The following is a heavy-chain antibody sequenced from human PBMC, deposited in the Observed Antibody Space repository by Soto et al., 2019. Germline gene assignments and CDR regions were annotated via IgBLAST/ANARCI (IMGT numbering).Heavy chain of an antibody. J-gene: IGHJ4*02. V-gene: IGHV2-5*02. CDR1: GVSLSTGGVG. CDR2: IYGDDAQ. D-gene: IGHD2-15*01. Sequence: QITLKESGPTLVKPTQTLTLTCNVSGVSLSTGGVGVGWIRQPPGKALEWLALIYGDDAQRSSPSLKSRPTIXXATAKTQVALTMTPMAPEDTATYYCAHMRAAKFDYWGQGTLVTVSS. CDR3: AHMRAAKFDY.